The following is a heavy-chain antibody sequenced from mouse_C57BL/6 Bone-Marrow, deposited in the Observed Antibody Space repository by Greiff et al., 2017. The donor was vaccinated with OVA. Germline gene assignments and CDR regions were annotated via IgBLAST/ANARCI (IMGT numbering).Heavy chain of an antibody. CDR2: IDPGGGGT. CDR1: GYAFTNYL. V-gene: IGHV1-54*01. Sequence: VKLMESGAELVRPGTSVKVSCKASGYAFTNYLIEWVKQRPGQGLEWIGVIDPGGGGTNYNEKFKGKATLTADKSSSTAYMQLSSLTSEDSAVYFCAMRIYWGQGTTLTVSS. CDR3: AMRIY. J-gene: IGHJ2*01.